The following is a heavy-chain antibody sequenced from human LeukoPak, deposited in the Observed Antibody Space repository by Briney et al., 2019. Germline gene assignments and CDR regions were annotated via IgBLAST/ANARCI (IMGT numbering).Heavy chain of an antibody. V-gene: IGHV1-69*02. CDR3: ASSASYEGVAAARSHAFDI. CDR2: IIPILGIA. J-gene: IGHJ3*02. Sequence: SVKVSCKASGGTFSSYTISWVRQAPGQGLEWMGRIIPILGIANYAQKFQGRVTITADKSTSTAYMELSSLRSEDTAVYYCASSASYEGVAAARSHAFDIWGQGTMVTVSS. D-gene: IGHD6-13*01. CDR1: GGTFSSYT.